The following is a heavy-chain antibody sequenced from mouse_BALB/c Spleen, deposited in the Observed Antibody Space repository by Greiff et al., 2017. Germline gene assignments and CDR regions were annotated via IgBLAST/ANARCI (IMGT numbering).Heavy chain of an antibody. J-gene: IGHJ4*01. CDR1: GYSFTGYN. Sequence: EVKLMESGPELEKPGASVKISCKASGYSFTGYNMNWVKQSNGKSLEWIGNIDPYYGGTSYNQKFKGKATLTVDTSSSTAYMQLSSLTSEDSAVYYCTRRHYGSSYVGAMDYWGQGTSVTVSS. CDR3: TRRHYGSSYVGAMDY. D-gene: IGHD1-1*01. V-gene: IGHV1-39*01. CDR2: IDPYYGGT.